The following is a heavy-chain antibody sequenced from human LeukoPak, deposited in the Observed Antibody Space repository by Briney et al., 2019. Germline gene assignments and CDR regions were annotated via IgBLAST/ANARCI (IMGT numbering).Heavy chain of an antibody. CDR2: INTDGSSA. J-gene: IGHJ4*02. CDR1: GFTFSSYW. V-gene: IGHV3-74*01. D-gene: IGHD3-22*01. Sequence: PGGSLRLSCAASGFTFSSYWMHWVRQAPGKGLVWVSRINTDGSSASYADSVKGRFTISRDNSKNTLYLQMNSLRAEDTAVYYCARSRGYYDSSGYYGRDPFDYWGQGTLVTVSS. CDR3: ARSRGYYDSSGYYGRDPFDY.